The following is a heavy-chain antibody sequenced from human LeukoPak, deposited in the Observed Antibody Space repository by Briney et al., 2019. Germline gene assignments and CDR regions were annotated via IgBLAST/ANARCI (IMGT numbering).Heavy chain of an antibody. CDR3: AGAERVGQATDI. CDR1: GGTISTYY. J-gene: IGHJ3*02. CDR2: IHTSGNT. D-gene: IGHD1-26*01. V-gene: IGHV4-4*07. Sequence: SETLSLTCTVSGGTISTYYWSWIRQPAGKGLEWIGRIHTSGNTNQNPSLKSRVTMTVETTKNQTPLNLSSLTAADTAVYYCAGAERVGQATDIWGQGTMVTVSS.